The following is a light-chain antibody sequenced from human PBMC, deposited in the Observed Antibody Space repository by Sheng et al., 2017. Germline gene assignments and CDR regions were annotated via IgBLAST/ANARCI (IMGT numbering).Light chain of an antibody. V-gene: IGKV3-20*01. CDR1: QSVSDSY. Sequence: IVLTQSPGTLSLSPGERATLSCRASQSVSDSYLAWYQQKPGQAPRLLIYGASTRAAGIPDRFSGSGSGTDFTLTVSALEPEDYAVYYCQQYGDSVTFGQGTKVDIK. CDR2: GAS. J-gene: IGKJ1*01. CDR3: QQYGDSVT.